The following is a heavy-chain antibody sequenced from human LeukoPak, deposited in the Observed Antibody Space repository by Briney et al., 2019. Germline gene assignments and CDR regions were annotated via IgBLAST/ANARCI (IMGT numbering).Heavy chain of an antibody. D-gene: IGHD3-10*01. CDR2: INHSGST. J-gene: IGHJ4*02. CDR1: GGSFSGYY. V-gene: IGHV4-34*01. Sequence: SETLSLTCAVYGGSFSGYYWSWIRQPPGKGLEWIGEINHSGSTNYNPSLKSRVTISVDTFKNQFSLKLSSATAADTAVYYCARLVAYYGSGSYRPFDYWGQGTLVTVSS. CDR3: ARLVAYYGSGSYRPFDY.